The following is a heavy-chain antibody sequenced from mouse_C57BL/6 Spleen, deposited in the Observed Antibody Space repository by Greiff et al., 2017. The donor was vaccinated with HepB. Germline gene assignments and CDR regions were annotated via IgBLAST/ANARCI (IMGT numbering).Heavy chain of an antibody. D-gene: IGHD2-4*01. J-gene: IGHJ2*01. CDR2: IRSKSNNYAT. CDR1: GFSFNTYA. Sequence: EVHLVESGGGLVQPKGSLKLSCAASGFSFNTYAMNWVRQAPGKGLEWVARIRSKSNNYATYYADSVKDRFTISRDDSESMLYLQMNNLKTEDTAMYYCVRQYDYALDYWGQGTTLTVSS. CDR3: VRQYDYALDY. V-gene: IGHV10-1*01.